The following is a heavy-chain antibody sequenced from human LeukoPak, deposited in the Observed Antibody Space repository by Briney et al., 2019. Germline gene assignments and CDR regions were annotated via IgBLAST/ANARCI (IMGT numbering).Heavy chain of an antibody. Sequence: ASVKVSCKASGYTFTSYGISWVRQAPGQGLEWMGWISAYNGNTNYAQKLQGRVTMTTDTSTSTAYMELRSLRSDDTAVYYCARAGVLRNFDWSTPNNWFDPWGQGTLVTVSS. V-gene: IGHV1-18*01. CDR3: ARAGVLRNFDWSTPNNWFDP. J-gene: IGHJ5*02. D-gene: IGHD3-9*01. CDR2: ISAYNGNT. CDR1: GYTFTSYG.